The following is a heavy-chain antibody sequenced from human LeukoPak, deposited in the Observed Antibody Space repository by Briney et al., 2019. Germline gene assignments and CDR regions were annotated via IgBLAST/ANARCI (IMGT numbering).Heavy chain of an antibody. J-gene: IGHJ5*02. Sequence: GGSLRLSCAASGFTFSSYSMNWVRQAPGKGLEWVSVIYSGGSTYYADSVKGRFTISRDNSKNTLYLQMNSLRAEDTAVYYCARSCYGSGSYCNWFDPWGQGTLVTVSS. CDR2: IYSGGST. V-gene: IGHV3-53*01. D-gene: IGHD3-10*01. CDR3: ARSCYGSGSYCNWFDP. CDR1: GFTFSSYS.